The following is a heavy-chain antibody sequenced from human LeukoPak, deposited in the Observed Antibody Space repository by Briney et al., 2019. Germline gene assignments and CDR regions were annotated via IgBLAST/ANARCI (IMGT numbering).Heavy chain of an antibody. CDR1: GGSISSYY. CDR3: ASWYYGSGSPIWYYYGMDV. D-gene: IGHD3-10*01. Sequence: SETLSLTCTVSGGSISSYYWSWIRQPAGKGLEWIGRIYTSGSTNYNPSLKSRVTISVDTSKNQFSLKLSSVTAADTAVYYCASWYYGSGSPIWYYYGMDVWGQGTTVTVSS. J-gene: IGHJ6*02. V-gene: IGHV4-4*07. CDR2: IYTSGST.